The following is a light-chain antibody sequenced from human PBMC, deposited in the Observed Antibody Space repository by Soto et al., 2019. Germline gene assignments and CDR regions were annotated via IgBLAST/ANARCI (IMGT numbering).Light chain of an antibody. CDR1: QSVSSTH. J-gene: IGKJ1*01. CDR3: HQYGSSPQT. Sequence: EIVWTQSPGTLSLSPGDRATLFCRASQSVSSTHLAWYHQKPGQAPRLLIYGASTRASGIPDRFSGSGSGTDFTLTISRLETEDFAVYYCHQYGSSPQTFGQGTKVDIK. V-gene: IGKV3-20*01. CDR2: GAS.